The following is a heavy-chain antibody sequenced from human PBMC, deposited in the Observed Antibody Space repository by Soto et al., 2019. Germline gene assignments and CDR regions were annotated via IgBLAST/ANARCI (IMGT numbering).Heavy chain of an antibody. CDR1: GFTFSSYA. CDR3: AREKRRLMGATNPIDY. J-gene: IGHJ4*02. CDR2: ISYDGSNK. Sequence: QVQLVESGGGVVQPGRSLRLSCAASGFTFSSYAMHWVRQAPGKGLEWVAVISYDGSNKYYADSVKGRFTISRDNSKNTLYLQMNSLRAEDTAVYYCAREKRRLMGATNPIDYWGQGTLVTVSS. V-gene: IGHV3-30-3*01. D-gene: IGHD1-26*01.